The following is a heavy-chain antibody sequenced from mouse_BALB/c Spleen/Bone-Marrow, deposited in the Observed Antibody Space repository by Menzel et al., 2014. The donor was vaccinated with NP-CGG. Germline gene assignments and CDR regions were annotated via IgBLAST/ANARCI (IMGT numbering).Heavy chain of an antibody. D-gene: IGHD1-1*01. V-gene: IGHV1-69*02. CDR1: GYTFTSYW. J-gene: IGHJ1*01. CDR3: TRNYGSSYDWYFDV. CDR2: IYPSDNYT. Sequence: QVQLKQSGAELVRPGASVKLSCKASGYTFTSYWINWVKQRPGQGLEWIGNIYPSDNYTNYNQKFKDKATLTADKSSSTAYMQLSSPTSEDSAVYYCTRNYGSSYDWYFDVWGAGTRSPSPQ.